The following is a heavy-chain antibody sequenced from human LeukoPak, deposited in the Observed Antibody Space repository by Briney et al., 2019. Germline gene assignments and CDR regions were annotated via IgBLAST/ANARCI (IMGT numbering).Heavy chain of an antibody. CDR3: ARRIARYFDGLGMDV. J-gene: IGHJ6*02. V-gene: IGHV1-8*02. Sequence: ASVKVSCKASGYTFTSYDINWVRQATGQGLEWMGWMNPNSGNTGYAQKFQGRVTMTTNTSISTAYMELSSLRSEDTAVYYCARRIARYFDGLGMDVWGQGTTVTVSS. D-gene: IGHD3-9*01. CDR2: MNPNSGNT. CDR1: GYTFTSYD.